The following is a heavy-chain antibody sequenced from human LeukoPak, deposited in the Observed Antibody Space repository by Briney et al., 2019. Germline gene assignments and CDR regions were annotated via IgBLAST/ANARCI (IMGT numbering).Heavy chain of an antibody. CDR2: MDPNSGNP. Sequence: ASVKVSCKASGYTFTSYDINWVRQATGQGLEWMGWMDPNSGNPGYAQKFQGRVTMTRNTSIRTIYMELSGLRSGDTAVYYCARVWSGASFDYWGQGTLVTVSS. D-gene: IGHD3-3*01. J-gene: IGHJ4*02. V-gene: IGHV1-8*01. CDR3: ARVWSGASFDY. CDR1: GYTFTSYD.